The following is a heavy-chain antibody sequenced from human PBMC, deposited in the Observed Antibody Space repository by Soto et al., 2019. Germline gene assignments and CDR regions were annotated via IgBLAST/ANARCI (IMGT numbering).Heavy chain of an antibody. Sequence: GGSLRLSCAVSGFTFSSFWMHRVRQAPGEGLVWVSRINTDGSSTSYADSVKGRFTISRDNAKNTLYLQMNSLRVEDTAMYYCAKRGIDSFGLSHRGKGTLVTV. CDR3: AKRGIDSFGLSH. D-gene: IGHD2-15*01. CDR2: INTDGSST. V-gene: IGHV3-74*01. CDR1: GFTFSSFW. J-gene: IGHJ4*02.